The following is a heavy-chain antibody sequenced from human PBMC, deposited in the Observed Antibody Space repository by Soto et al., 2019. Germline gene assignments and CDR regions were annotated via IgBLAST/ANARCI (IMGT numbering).Heavy chain of an antibody. CDR3: ASTRGSSYDY. Sequence: PGGSLRLSCAASGFTVSGNYMSWVRQAPGKGLEWVSVIYNGGGTYYADSVKGRFTISRDNSKNTLYLQMNSLRAEDTAVYYCASTRGSSYDYWGQGTLLTVSS. V-gene: IGHV3-53*01. J-gene: IGHJ4*02. CDR2: IYNGGGT. D-gene: IGHD6-6*01. CDR1: GFTVSGNY.